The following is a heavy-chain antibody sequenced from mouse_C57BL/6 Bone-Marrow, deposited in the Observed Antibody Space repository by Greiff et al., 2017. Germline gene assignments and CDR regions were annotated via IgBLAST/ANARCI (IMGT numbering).Heavy chain of an antibody. CDR2: IYPRSGNT. CDR1: GYTFTSYG. V-gene: IGHV1-81*01. CDR3: ARSEYDYDEGFAY. J-gene: IGHJ3*01. Sequence: QVQLQQPGAELARPGASVKLSCKASGYTFTSYGISWVKQRTGQGLEWIGEIYPRSGNTYYNEKFKGKATLTADKSSSTAYMELRSLTSEDSAVYFCARSEYDYDEGFAYWGQGTLVTVSA. D-gene: IGHD2-4*01.